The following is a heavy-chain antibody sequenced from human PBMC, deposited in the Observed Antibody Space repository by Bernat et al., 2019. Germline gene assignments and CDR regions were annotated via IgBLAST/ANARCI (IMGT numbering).Heavy chain of an antibody. D-gene: IGHD5-12*01. Sequence: QLQLQESGPGLVKPSETLSLTCTVSGGSISSNIYYWDWIRQPPGKGLEWIGSIDFGGSTYYNTSLKSRVTISVDTSKSQFSLKLSSVTAADTAVYYCARRGYSDYDLFDYWGQGTLVTVSS. J-gene: IGHJ4*02. V-gene: IGHV4-39*01. CDR1: GGSISSNIYY. CDR3: ARRGYSDYDLFDY. CDR2: IDFGGST.